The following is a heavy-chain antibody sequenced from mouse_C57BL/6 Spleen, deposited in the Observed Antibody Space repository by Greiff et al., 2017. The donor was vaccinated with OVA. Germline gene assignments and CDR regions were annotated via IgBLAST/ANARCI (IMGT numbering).Heavy chain of an antibody. CDR1: GYSITSGYY. J-gene: IGHJ4*01. D-gene: IGHD2-4*01. CDR2: ISYDGSN. V-gene: IGHV3-6*01. CDR3: ARDLDYDGYYAMDY. Sequence: EVKLQESGPGLVKPSQSLSLTCSVTGYSITSGYYWNWIRQFPGNKLEWMGYISYDGSNNYNPSLKNRISITRDTSKNQFFLKLNSVTTEDTATYYCARDLDYDGYYAMDYWGQGTSVTVSS.